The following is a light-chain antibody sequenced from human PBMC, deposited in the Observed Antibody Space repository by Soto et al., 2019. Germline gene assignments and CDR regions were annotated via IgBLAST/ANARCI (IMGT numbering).Light chain of an antibody. CDR2: DAS. CDR3: QQRSNWPPRT. V-gene: IGKV3-11*01. J-gene: IGKJ1*01. CDR1: QSVSSY. Sequence: EIVLTQSPATLSLSPGERATLSCRASQSVSSYLAWYQQKPGQAPRLLIYDASNRATGIPARFSGSESGTDFTLTISSLEPEDFAVYYCQQRSNWPPRTCGQGTKVEIK.